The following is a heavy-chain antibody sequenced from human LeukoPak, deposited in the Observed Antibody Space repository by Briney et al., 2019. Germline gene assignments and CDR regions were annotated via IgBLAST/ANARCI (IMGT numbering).Heavy chain of an antibody. J-gene: IGHJ4*02. CDR2: IYSGGST. Sequence: GGSLRLSCAASGFSVSSNYMSWVRQAPGVRQAPGKGLEWVSVIYSGGSTYYADSVKGRFTISRDNSKNTLYLQMNSLRAEDTAVYYCAMGPSDYWGQGTLVTVSS. V-gene: IGHV3-66*01. CDR3: AMGPSDY. CDR1: GFSVSSNY.